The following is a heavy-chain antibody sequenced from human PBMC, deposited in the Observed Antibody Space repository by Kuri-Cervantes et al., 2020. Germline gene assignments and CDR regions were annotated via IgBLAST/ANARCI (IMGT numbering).Heavy chain of an antibody. Sequence: GSLRLSCAVYGGSFSGYYWGWIRQPPGKGLEWIGSIYYSGNTYYNPSLKSRVTISVDKSKNQFSLNLNSVTAADTAVYYCASGVTLYYFDYWGQGTLVTVSS. CDR3: ASGVTLYYFDY. J-gene: IGHJ4*02. V-gene: IGHV4-34*01. CDR1: GGSFSGYY. D-gene: IGHD5-18*01. CDR2: IYYSGNT.